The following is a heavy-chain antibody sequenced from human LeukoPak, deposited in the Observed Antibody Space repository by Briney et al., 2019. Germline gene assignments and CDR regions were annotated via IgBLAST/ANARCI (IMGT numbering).Heavy chain of an antibody. V-gene: IGHV4-39*01. CDR2: IYYRGST. D-gene: IGHD2-15*01. Sequence: SETLSLTCTVSGGSISSSSYYWGWIRQPPGKGLEWIGSIYYRGSTYYSPSLKSRVTISVDTSKNQFSLRLSSVTATDTAVYYCTRAYCGDTNCYSYYFDYWGQGTLVTVSS. CDR1: GGSISSSSYY. CDR3: TRAYCGDTNCYSYYFDY. J-gene: IGHJ4*02.